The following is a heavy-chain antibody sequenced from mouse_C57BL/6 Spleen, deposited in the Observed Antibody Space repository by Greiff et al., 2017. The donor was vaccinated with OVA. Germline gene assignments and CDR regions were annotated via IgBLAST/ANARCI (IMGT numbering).Heavy chain of an antibody. CDR1: GYTFTDYY. CDR3: ARRGDRGYFDV. V-gene: IGHV1-19*01. J-gene: IGHJ1*03. D-gene: IGHD3-3*01. Sequence: EVKLVESGPVLVKPGASVKMSCKASGYTFTDYYMNWVKQSHGKSLEWIGVINPYNGGTSYNQKFKGKATLTVDKSSSTAYMELNSLTSEDSAVYYCARRGDRGYFDVWGTGTTVTVSS. CDR2: INPYNGGT.